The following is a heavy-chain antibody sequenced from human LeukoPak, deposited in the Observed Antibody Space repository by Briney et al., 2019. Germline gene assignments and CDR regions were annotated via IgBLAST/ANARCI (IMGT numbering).Heavy chain of an antibody. CDR1: GFTFSSYA. J-gene: IGHJ4*02. CDR3: AKGLINDWSALEY. Sequence: GGSLRHSCAASGFTFSSYAMTWVRQAPGKGLDWVSAISGSGGTTYHADSVRGRFTISRDNSKNTLYLQMNSLRAEDTAVYYCAKGLINDWSALEYWGQGTLVTVSS. D-gene: IGHD3-9*01. CDR2: ISGSGGTT. V-gene: IGHV3-23*01.